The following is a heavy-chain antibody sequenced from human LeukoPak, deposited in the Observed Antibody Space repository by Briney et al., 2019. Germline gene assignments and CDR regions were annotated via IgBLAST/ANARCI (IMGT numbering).Heavy chain of an antibody. Sequence: SETLSLTCTVSGGSISSGGYYWSWIRQHPGKGLEWIGYIYYSGSTYYNPSLKSRVTISVDTSKNQFSLKLSSVTAADTAVYYWAGEVAVAGTLYYFYYWGQGTLVTVS. CDR3: AGEVAVAGTLYYFYY. D-gene: IGHD6-19*01. CDR1: GGSISSGGYY. J-gene: IGHJ4*02. V-gene: IGHV4-31*03. CDR2: IYYSGST.